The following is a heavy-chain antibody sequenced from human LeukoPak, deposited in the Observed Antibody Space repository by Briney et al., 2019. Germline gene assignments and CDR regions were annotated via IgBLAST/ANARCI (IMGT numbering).Heavy chain of an antibody. D-gene: IGHD3-10*01. V-gene: IGHV3-11*04. Sequence: GGSLRLSCAASGFTFSDYYMSWIRQAPGKGLEWVSYISSSGSTIYYADSVKGRFTISRDNARNSLYLQMNSLRDEDTAVYYCVRDLYGSGRYQRDYWGQGTLVTVSS. CDR1: GFTFSDYY. CDR3: VRDLYGSGRYQRDY. J-gene: IGHJ4*02. CDR2: ISSSGSTI.